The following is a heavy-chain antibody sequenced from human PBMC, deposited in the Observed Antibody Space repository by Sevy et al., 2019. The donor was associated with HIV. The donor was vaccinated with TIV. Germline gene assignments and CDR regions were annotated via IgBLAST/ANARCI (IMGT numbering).Heavy chain of an antibody. CDR3: AIEDPGGFQH. Sequence: GGSLRLSCAASGFSGFTFSSFVISWVRQAPGKGLEWVSAISGSGGSTYYADSVKGRFTISRDNSKNTLDLEMNSLRAEDTAVYYCAIEDPGGFQHWGQGTLVTVSS. D-gene: IGHD3-10*01. CDR2: ISGSGGST. V-gene: IGHV3-23*01. J-gene: IGHJ1*01. CDR1: GFSGFTFSSFV.